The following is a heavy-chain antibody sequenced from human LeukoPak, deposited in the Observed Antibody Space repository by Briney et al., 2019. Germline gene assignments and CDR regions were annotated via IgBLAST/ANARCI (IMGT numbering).Heavy chain of an antibody. CDR3: ARDVTLDTAYEGGAFDI. Sequence: GGSLRLSCAASGFTFSSYSMNWVRQAPGKGLEWVSVIYSGGSTYYAGSVKGRFTISRDNSKNTLYLQMNSLRAEDTAVYYCARDVTLDTAYEGGAFDIWGQGTMVTVSS. CDR1: GFTFSSYS. V-gene: IGHV3-66*01. J-gene: IGHJ3*02. CDR2: IYSGGST. D-gene: IGHD5-18*01.